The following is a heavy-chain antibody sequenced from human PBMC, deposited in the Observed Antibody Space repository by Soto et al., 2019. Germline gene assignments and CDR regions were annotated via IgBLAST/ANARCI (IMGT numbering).Heavy chain of an antibody. J-gene: IGHJ5*02. CDR3: ARGRMYYYDSSGYLLGPWFDP. CDR1: GGSISSGGYS. V-gene: IGHV4-30-2*01. CDR2: IYHSGST. D-gene: IGHD3-22*01. Sequence: PSETLSLTCAVSGGSISSGGYSWSWIRQPPGKGLEWIGYIYHSGSTYYNPSLKSRVTISVDRSKNQFSLKLSSVTAADTAVYYCARGRMYYYDSSGYLLGPWFDPWGQGTLVTVSS.